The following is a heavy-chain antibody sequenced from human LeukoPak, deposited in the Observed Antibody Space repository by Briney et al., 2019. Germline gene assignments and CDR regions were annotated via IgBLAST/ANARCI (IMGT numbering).Heavy chain of an antibody. Sequence: PSETLSLTCTVSGGSISSSSYYWGWIRQPPGKGLEWIGSIYYSGSTYYNPSLKSRVTISVDTSKNQFSLKLSSVTAADTAVYYCARTHDYYYYYMDVWGKGTTVTVSS. J-gene: IGHJ6*03. CDR2: IYYSGST. CDR3: ARTHDYYYYYMDV. CDR1: GGSISSSSYY. V-gene: IGHV4-39*07.